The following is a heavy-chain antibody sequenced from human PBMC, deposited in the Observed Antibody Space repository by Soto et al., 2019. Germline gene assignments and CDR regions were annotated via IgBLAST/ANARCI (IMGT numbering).Heavy chain of an antibody. D-gene: IGHD3-10*01. V-gene: IGHV1-18*01. Sequence: QVQLVQSGAEVKKPGASVKVSCTASGSTFTSYGIIWVRPAPGQGLERMGWISAYNGNTNYAQKLQGRVTMTTDTSTSTGYRELRSLRSDDTAGDYCAGDIAKWFGEPSGMDVWCHGSTVTVS. CDR3: AGDIAKWFGEPSGMDV. CDR2: ISAYNGNT. CDR1: GSTFTSYG. J-gene: IGHJ6*02.